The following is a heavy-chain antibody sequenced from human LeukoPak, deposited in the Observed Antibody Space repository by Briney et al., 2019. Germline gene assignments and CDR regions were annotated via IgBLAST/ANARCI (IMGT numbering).Heavy chain of an antibody. CDR1: GFTSSDYY. CDR2: ISSSGSTI. V-gene: IGHV3-11*04. Sequence: GGSLRLSCAASGFTSSDYYMSWIRQAPGKGLEWVSYISSSGSTIYYADSVKGRFTISRDNAKNSLYLQMSSLRAEDTAVYYCARDFDDYGDYDAGLGAFDIWGQGTMVTVSS. CDR3: ARDFDDYGDYDAGLGAFDI. J-gene: IGHJ3*02. D-gene: IGHD4-17*01.